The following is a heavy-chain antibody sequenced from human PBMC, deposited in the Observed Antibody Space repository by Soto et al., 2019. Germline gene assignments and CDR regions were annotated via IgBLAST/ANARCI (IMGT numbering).Heavy chain of an antibody. CDR3: AKGGRQWLVTSDFNF. J-gene: IGHJ4*02. CDR2: VSHDGRNT. V-gene: IGHV3-30*18. D-gene: IGHD6-19*01. CDR1: GFTFSDYA. Sequence: VQLVESGGGVVQPGRSLRLSCAASGFTFSDYAMHWVRQAPGKGLEWVAVVSHDGRNTHYADSVKGRFTISRDSSKNPVSLELTSLRAEDTGSYYCAKGGRQWLVTSDFNFWGQGALVTVSS.